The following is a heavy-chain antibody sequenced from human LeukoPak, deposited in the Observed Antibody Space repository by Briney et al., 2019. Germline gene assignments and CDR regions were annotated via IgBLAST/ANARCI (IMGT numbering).Heavy chain of an antibody. J-gene: IGHJ4*02. V-gene: IGHV4-34*01. CDR3: ARTRRGSFDY. CDR2: INHSGST. CDR1: GGSFSGYY. D-gene: IGHD5-12*01. Sequence: SETLSLTCAVYGGSFSGYYWSWIRQPPGKGLEWIGEINHSGSTNYNPSLKSRVTISVDTSKNQFSLKLSSVTAADTAVYYCARTRRGSFDYWGQGTLVTVSP.